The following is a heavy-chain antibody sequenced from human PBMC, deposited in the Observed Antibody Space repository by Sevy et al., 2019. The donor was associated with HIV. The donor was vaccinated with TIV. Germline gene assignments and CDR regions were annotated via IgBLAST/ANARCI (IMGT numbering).Heavy chain of an antibody. CDR1: GFIFNKYA. Sequence: GALRLSCGATGFIFNKYAMNWVRQAPGMGLAWVSGINDNGEKTYYTDTVKGRFTISRDNSRNTLYLQMDNLRAEDAAVYYCAKGDYGGNSGHFDSWGQGTLVTVSS. J-gene: IGHJ4*02. V-gene: IGHV3-23*01. D-gene: IGHD4-17*01. CDR3: AKGDYGGNSGHFDS. CDR2: INDNGEKT.